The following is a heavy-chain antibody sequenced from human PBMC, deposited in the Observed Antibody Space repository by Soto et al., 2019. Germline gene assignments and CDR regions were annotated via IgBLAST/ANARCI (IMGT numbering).Heavy chain of an antibody. CDR3: AKDGAAAGKLLRTSLYYYYYGMDV. Sequence: GGSLRLSCAASGFTFSSYGMHWVRQAPGKGLEWVAVISYDGSNKYYADSVKGRFTISRDNSKNTLYLQMNSLRAEDTAVYYCAKDGAAAGKLLRTSLYYYYYGMDVWGQGTTVTVSS. V-gene: IGHV3-30*18. J-gene: IGHJ6*02. CDR2: ISYDGSNK. CDR1: GFTFSSYG. D-gene: IGHD6-13*01.